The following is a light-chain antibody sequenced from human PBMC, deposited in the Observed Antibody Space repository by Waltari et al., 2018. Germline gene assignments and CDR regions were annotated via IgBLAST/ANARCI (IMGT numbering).Light chain of an antibody. J-gene: IGLJ6*01. CDR2: EDN. Sequence: NFMLTQPHSVSESPGKTVTISCTRSSGNIASNYVQWYQQRPGSAPSTVIYEDNQRPSGVPDRVSGSIDSSSNSASLTISGLKTEDEADYYCQSYDSSNQVFGSGTKVAVL. CDR3: QSYDSSNQV. CDR1: SGNIASNY. V-gene: IGLV6-57*03.